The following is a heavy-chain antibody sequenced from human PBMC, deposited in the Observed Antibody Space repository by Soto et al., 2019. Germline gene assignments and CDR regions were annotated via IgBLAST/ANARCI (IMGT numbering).Heavy chain of an antibody. CDR1: GFSIISYY. CDR2: IYYSGST. CDR3: ARHWYSSSRGAFDY. D-gene: IGHD6-6*01. J-gene: IGHJ4*02. Sequence: PSETLSLTCTVSGFSIISYYWSWIRQPPGKGLEWIGYIYYSGSTNYNPSLKSRVTISVDTSKNQFSLKLSSVTAADTAVYYCARHWYSSSRGAFDYWGQGTLVTAPQ. V-gene: IGHV4-59*08.